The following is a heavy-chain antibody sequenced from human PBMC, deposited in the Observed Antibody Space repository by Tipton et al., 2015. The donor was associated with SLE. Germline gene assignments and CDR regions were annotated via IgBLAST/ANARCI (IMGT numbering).Heavy chain of an antibody. V-gene: IGHV4-4*07. Sequence: TLSLTCTVSGGSISSHYWSWIRQPAGKGLEWIGHIYTSGSTNYNPSLKSRVTISVDTSKNQFSLKLSSVTAADTAVYYCARDRGIFGVVSGGAFDIWGQGTMVTVSS. D-gene: IGHD3-3*01. CDR3: ARDRGIFGVVSGGAFDI. CDR2: IYTSGST. J-gene: IGHJ3*02. CDR1: GGSISSHY.